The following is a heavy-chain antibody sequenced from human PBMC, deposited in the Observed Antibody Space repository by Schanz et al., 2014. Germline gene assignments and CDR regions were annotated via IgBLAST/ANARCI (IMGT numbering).Heavy chain of an antibody. CDR3: ARDGPPQLRSSGMDV. CDR1: GYSFTEYF. D-gene: IGHD3-3*01. CDR2: VNANTGGT. V-gene: IGHV1-2*02. J-gene: IGHJ6*02. Sequence: QVQLVQSGPAVKKPGASMKVSCLASGYSFTEYFLHWVRQAPGQGLEWMGWVNANTGGTDYAQKFQGRVTMTRDTSITTAYMELRSLTSDDTAVYYCARDGPPQLRSSGMDVWGQGTTVTVSS.